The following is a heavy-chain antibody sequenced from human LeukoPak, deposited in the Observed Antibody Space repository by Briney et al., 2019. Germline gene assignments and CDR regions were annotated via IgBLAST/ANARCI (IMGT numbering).Heavy chain of an antibody. V-gene: IGHV4-59*01. CDR2: IYYSGST. CDR3: ARGLEWLFHTDYYYGMDV. J-gene: IGHJ6*02. D-gene: IGHD3-3*01. Sequence: SETLSLTCTVSGGSISSYYWSWIRQPPGKGLEWIGYIYYSGSTNYNPSLKSRVTISVDTSKNQFPLKLSSVTAADTAVYYCARGLEWLFHTDYYYGMDVWGQGTTVTVSS. CDR1: GGSISSYY.